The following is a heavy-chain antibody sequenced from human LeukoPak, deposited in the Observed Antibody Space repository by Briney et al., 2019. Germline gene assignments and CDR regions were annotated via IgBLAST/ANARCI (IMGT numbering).Heavy chain of an antibody. CDR3: ARVIVGSSSSDIDY. V-gene: IGHV1-18*01. J-gene: IGHJ4*02. CDR2: ISADNGNT. Sequence: ASVKVSCKASGYTFTSYGISWVRQAPGQGLEWTGWISADNGNTNYAQKLQGRVTMTTDTSTSTPYMGLRSLRSDDTAVYYCARVIVGSSSSDIDYWGQGTLVTVSS. CDR1: GYTFTSYG. D-gene: IGHD6-6*01.